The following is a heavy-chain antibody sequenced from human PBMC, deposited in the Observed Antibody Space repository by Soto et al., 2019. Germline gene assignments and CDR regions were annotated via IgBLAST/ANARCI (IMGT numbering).Heavy chain of an antibody. CDR2: ISAYNGDT. D-gene: IGHD3-3*01. CDR3: ACAYYDFWTYPIDY. Sequence: ASVKVSCKASGYTFKTYGITWVRQTAGQGLEWLGWISAYNGDTKYAQNLQGRVSLTTDATTSSAHMELRSLRSDDTAVYYCACAYYDFWTYPIDYWGQGTLVTVSS. V-gene: IGHV1-18*01. J-gene: IGHJ4*02. CDR1: GYTFKTYG.